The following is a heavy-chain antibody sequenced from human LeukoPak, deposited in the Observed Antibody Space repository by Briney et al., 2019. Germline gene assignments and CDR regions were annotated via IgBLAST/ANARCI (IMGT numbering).Heavy chain of an antibody. Sequence: QSGGSLILSCAPSGFPFSSYEMNWVRQAPGKGLEWVSYISSSGNAIYYADPVKGRFTIYRDNAKNSLYLQMNSLRAEDRAFYYCARDLAPSYYGMDVWGQGTTVTASS. J-gene: IGHJ6*02. CDR1: GFPFSSYE. CDR2: ISSSGNAI. D-gene: IGHD2-15*01. V-gene: IGHV3-48*03. CDR3: ARDLAPSYYGMDV.